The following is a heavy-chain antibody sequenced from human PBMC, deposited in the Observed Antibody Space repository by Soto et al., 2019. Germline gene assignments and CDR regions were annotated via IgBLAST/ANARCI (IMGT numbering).Heavy chain of an antibody. CDR2: IKQDESKK. V-gene: IGHV3-7*05. J-gene: IGHJ3*02. CDR1: GFTLGTYW. Sequence: EVQLEESGGGLVQPGGSLRLSCAASGFTLGTYWMTWVRQAPGKGLEWVANIKQDESKKSYLDSVRGRFTISRDNAMNSLYLQMNSLRVEDTGLYYCARDVSPGSSSLYLDAFDIWGQGTMVIVSS. CDR3: ARDVSPGSSSLYLDAFDI. D-gene: IGHD3-10*01.